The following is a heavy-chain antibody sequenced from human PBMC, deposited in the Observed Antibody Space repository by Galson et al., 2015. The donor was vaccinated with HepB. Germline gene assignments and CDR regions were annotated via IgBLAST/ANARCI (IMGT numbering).Heavy chain of an antibody. D-gene: IGHD7-27*01. V-gene: IGHV3-23*01. J-gene: IGHJ4*02. CDR1: GFTFRNFF. CDR2: ISAGGGVT. CDR3: AKRDLGTFDY. Sequence: SLRLSCAASGFTFRNFFMSWVRQAPGKGLEWVSSISAGGGVTYFSDSVKGRFTVSRDNSKNTISLLMNSLRAEDTAMYYCAKRDLGTFDYWGQGALVTVSS.